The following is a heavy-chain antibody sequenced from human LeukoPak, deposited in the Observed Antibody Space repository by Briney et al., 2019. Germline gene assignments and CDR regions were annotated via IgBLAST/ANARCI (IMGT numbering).Heavy chain of an antibody. CDR3: AKDHNNRRSDVLRYFDY. D-gene: IGHD4-17*01. V-gene: IGHV3-23*01. CDR2: ISGTGGTT. J-gene: IGHJ4*02. CDR1: GLTFSSNV. Sequence: GGSLRLSCAASGLTFSSNVMTWVRQAPGKRLEWVSLISGTGGTTYYADSVKGRFTISRDNSKNTLYLQMNSLRAEDSAVYYCAKDHNNRRSDVLRYFDYWGQGTLVTVPT.